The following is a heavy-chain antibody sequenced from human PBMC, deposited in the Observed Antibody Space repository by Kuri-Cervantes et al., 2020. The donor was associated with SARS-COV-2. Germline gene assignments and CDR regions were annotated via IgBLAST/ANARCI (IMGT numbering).Heavy chain of an antibody. D-gene: IGHD1-14*01. CDR2: ISYDGSNK. V-gene: IGHV3-30-3*01. Sequence: GESLKISCAASGFTFSSYAMSWVRQAPGKGLEWVAVISYDGSNKYYADSVKGRFTISRDNSKNTLYLQMNSLRAEDTAVYYCARDPGGTSWGQGTLVTVSS. J-gene: IGHJ4*02. CDR1: GFTFSSYA. CDR3: ARDPGGTS.